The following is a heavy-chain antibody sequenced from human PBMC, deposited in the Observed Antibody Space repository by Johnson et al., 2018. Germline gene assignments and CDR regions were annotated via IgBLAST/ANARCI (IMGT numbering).Heavy chain of an antibody. D-gene: IGHD4-23*01. Sequence: VQLVQSGGGPVQPGTSLRLSCAASGFKFDDHAMHWVRQRPGKGLEWVAGINWDGRDVAYADFVKGRFTISRDNAKNSLYLQMNSLRDGEPAVYYCARDVQNNGGNWGIFDIGGQGTMVTVSS. V-gene: IGHV3-9*01. CDR3: ARDVQNNGGNWGIFDI. CDR1: GFKFDDHA. J-gene: IGHJ3*02. CDR2: INWDGRDV.